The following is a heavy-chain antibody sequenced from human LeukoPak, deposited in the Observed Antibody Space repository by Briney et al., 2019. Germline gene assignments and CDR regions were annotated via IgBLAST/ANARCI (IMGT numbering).Heavy chain of an antibody. CDR3: ARDEIGSSAFDI. CDR1: GFTFSSCS. J-gene: IGHJ3*02. D-gene: IGHD2-15*01. CDR2: IRSSSSYI. Sequence: PGGSLRLSCAASGFTFSSCSMNWVRQAPAKGMERVSSIRSSSSYIYYADSVNDRFTISRDNAKNSLYLQMNSLRAEDTAVYYCARDEIGSSAFDIWGEGTMVTVSS. V-gene: IGHV3-21*01.